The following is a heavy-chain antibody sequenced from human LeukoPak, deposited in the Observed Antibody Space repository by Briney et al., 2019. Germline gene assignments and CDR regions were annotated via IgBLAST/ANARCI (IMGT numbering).Heavy chain of an antibody. CDR2: INAGNGNT. CDR3: ARAMNWNVAPGVNGY. D-gene: IGHD1-1*01. CDR1: GYAYTSYA. V-gene: IGHV1-3*01. J-gene: IGHJ4*02. Sequence: ASVKVSCKASGYAYTSYAVHWVRQAPGQRLEWMGWINAGNGNTKYTQKFQGRVTITRDTSATTAYMELRSLRSDDTAVYYCARAMNWNVAPGVNGYWGQGTLVTVSS.